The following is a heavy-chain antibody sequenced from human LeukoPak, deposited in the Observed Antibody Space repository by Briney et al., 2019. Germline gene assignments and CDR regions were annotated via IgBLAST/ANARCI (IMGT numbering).Heavy chain of an antibody. D-gene: IGHD4-17*01. CDR3: ASYYGDYLAWYYYYGMDV. Sequence: SETLSLTCTVSGGSVSSGSYYWSWIRQPPGTGLEWIVYIYYSGSTNYNPSLKSRVTISVDTSKNQFSLKLSSVTAADTAVYYCASYYGDYLAWYYYYGMDVWGQGTTVTVSS. J-gene: IGHJ6*02. V-gene: IGHV4-61*01. CDR2: IYYSGST. CDR1: GGSVSSGSYY.